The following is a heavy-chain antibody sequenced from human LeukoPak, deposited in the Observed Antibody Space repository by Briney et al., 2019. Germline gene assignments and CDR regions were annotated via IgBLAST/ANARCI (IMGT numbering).Heavy chain of an antibody. CDR3: ARGGPRYSSSWYYFDY. J-gene: IGHJ4*02. CDR1: GFTFSSYA. D-gene: IGHD6-13*01. CDR2: ISYDGSNK. V-gene: IGHV3-30*01. Sequence: PGGSLRLSCAASGFTFSSYAMHWVRQAPGKGLEWVAVISYDGSNKYYADSVKGRFTIFRDNSKNTLYLQMNSLRAEDTAVYYWARGGPRYSSSWYYFDYWGQGTLVTVSS.